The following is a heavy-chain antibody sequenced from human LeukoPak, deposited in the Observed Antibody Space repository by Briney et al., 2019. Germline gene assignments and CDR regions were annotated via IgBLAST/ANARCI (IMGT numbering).Heavy chain of an antibody. CDR2: IKQDGSEK. V-gene: IGHV3-7*01. D-gene: IGHD5-12*01. J-gene: IGHJ6*02. CDR1: GFTFSSYW. Sequence: GGSLTLFCAASGFTFSSYWMSWVRQAPGKGLEWVANIKQDGSEKYYVDSVKGRFTISRDNAKNSLYLQMNSLSAEDTAVYYCASELRVYSGYDPQSYYYYGMDVWGQGTTVTVSS. CDR3: ASELRVYSGYDPQSYYYYGMDV.